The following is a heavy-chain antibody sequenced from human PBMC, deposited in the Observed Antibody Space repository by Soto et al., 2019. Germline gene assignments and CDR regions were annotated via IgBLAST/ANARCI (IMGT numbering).Heavy chain of an antibody. CDR1: GYSFTSYW. J-gene: IGHJ6*02. D-gene: IGHD3-16*02. CDR3: ARHKSDYVWGSYRYEYYYGMDV. CDR2: IYPGDSDT. Sequence: PGESLKSSCKGSGYSFTSYWIGWVRQMPGKGLEWMGIIYPGDSDTRYSPSFQGQVTISADKSISTAYLQWSSLKASDTAMYYCARHKSDYVWGSYRYEYYYGMDVWGQGTTVTVSS. V-gene: IGHV5-51*01.